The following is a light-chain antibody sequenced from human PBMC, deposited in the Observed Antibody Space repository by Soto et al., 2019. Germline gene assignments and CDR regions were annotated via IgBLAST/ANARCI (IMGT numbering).Light chain of an antibody. Sequence: QSVLTQPASVSGSPGQSIAISCTGTSSDVGGYDYVSWYQQHPGKAPKFMIYEVTHRPSGVSHRFSGSKSGNTASLTISGLQAEDEADYYCTSYKTTSNYVFGTGTKVTVL. CDR1: SSDVGGYDY. V-gene: IGLV2-14*01. J-gene: IGLJ1*01. CDR2: EVT. CDR3: TSYKTTSNYV.